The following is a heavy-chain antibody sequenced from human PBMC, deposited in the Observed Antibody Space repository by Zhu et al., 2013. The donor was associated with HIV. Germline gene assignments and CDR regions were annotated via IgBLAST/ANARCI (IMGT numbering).Heavy chain of an antibody. CDR1: GYTLSEYY. V-gene: IGHV1-69*01. D-gene: IGHD3-22*01. CDR2: IIPIFGTA. J-gene: IGHJ3*02. CDR3: ARGDSSGYYDAFDI. Sequence: HVLLVQSGAEVKKPGASVKVSCKASGYTLSEYYVHWVRQAPGQGLEWMGGIIPIFGTANYAQKFQGRVTITADESTSTAYMELSSLRSEDTAVYYCARGDSSGYYDAFDIWAKGQWSPXLQ.